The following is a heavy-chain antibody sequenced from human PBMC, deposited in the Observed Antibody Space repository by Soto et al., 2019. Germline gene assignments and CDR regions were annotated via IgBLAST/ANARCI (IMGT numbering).Heavy chain of an antibody. V-gene: IGHV5-51*01. CDR1: GYSFTSYW. D-gene: IGHD3-10*01. CDR2: IYPGDSDT. CDR3: ASRSGSGSYYNSYYYGMDV. J-gene: IGHJ6*02. Sequence: GESLKISCKGSGYSFTSYWIGWVRQMPGKGLEWMGIIYPGDSDTRYSPSFQGQGTISADKSISTAYLQWSSLKASATAMYYCASRSGSGSYYNSYYYGMDVWRQGTTVTVSS.